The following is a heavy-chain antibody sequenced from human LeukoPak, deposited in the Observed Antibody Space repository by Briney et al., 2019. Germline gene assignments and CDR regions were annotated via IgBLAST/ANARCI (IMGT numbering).Heavy chain of an antibody. Sequence: KPSETLSLTCAVYGGSFSGYYWSWILQPPGKGLEWIGEINHSGSTNYNPSLKSRVTISVDTSKNQFSLKLSSVTAADTAVYYCASTVVPAALNWFDPWGQGTLVTVSS. CDR3: ASTVVPAALNWFDP. J-gene: IGHJ5*02. CDR1: GGSFSGYY. D-gene: IGHD2-2*01. V-gene: IGHV4-34*01. CDR2: INHSGST.